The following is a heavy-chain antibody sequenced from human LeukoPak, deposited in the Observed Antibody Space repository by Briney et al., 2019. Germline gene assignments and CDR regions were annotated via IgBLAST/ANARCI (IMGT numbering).Heavy chain of an antibody. V-gene: IGHV4-59*12. J-gene: IGHJ3*02. CDR2: IYYSGST. CDR1: GGSISSYY. Sequence: SETLSLTCTVSGGSISSYYWSWIRQPPGKGLEWLGYIYYSGSTNYNPSLKSRVTISVHTSKNQFSLKLSSVTAADTAVYYCAKGELLYASAFDIWGQGTMVTVSS. CDR3: AKGELLYASAFDI. D-gene: IGHD2-8*01.